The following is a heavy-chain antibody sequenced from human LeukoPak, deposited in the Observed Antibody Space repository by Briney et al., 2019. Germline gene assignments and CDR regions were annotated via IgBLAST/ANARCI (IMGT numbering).Heavy chain of an antibody. V-gene: IGHV3-23*01. D-gene: IGHD2-8*01. J-gene: IGHJ6*03. CDR3: ANGNRCTSPNCLGYYYFYMDV. CDR2: FSGSGGTT. Sequence: GALRLSCAASGFTFSSYSMNWVRQAPGRGLEWVSGFSGSGGTTYYADSVKGRFTISRDNSKNTLYLQMNSLRAEDTAVYYCANGNRCTSPNCLGYYYFYMDVWGKGTTVTVSS. CDR1: GFTFSSYS.